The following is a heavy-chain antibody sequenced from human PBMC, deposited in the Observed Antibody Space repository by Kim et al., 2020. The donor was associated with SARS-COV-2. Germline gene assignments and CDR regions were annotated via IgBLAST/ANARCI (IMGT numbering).Heavy chain of an antibody. CDR3: VRELWFGDFHHDAFDI. V-gene: IGHV4-4*02. CDR1: GGSITSNNW. CDR2: MYHGGST. D-gene: IGHD3-10*01. Sequence: SETLSLTCAVSGGSITSNNWWSWVRQPPGKGLEWIGEMYHGGSTNYNPSLKSRVTISVEKSKNQFSLKLTSVTAADTAVYYCVRELWFGDFHHDAFDIWGQGTTVTVSS. J-gene: IGHJ3*02.